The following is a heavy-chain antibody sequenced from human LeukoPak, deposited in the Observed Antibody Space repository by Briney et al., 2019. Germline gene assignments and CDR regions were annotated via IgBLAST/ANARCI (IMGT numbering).Heavy chain of an antibody. CDR1: GGSIISYL. V-gene: IGHV4-59*01. CDR3: ARGVVVPTAGGLGWFDP. D-gene: IGHD2-2*01. Sequence: PSETLSLTCTVPGGSIISYLWSWIRQPPGKGLEWIGYIYYSGSTNYNPSLKSRVTISVDTSKTQFSLKLNSVTAADTAVYYCARGVVVPTAGGLGWFDPWGQGTLVTVSS. CDR2: IYYSGST. J-gene: IGHJ5*02.